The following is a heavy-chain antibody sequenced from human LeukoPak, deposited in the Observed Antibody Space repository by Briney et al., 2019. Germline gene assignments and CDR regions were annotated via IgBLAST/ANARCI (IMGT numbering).Heavy chain of an antibody. CDR3: ARLVRYFDWLVGYYYYYYMDV. CDR1: GFTFSDYY. J-gene: IGHJ6*03. V-gene: IGHV3-11*01. D-gene: IGHD3-9*01. CDR2: ISSSGSTI. Sequence: GGSLRLSCAASGFTFSDYYMSWIRQAPGRGLEWVSYISSSGSTIYYADSVEGRFTISRDNAKNSLYLQMNSLRAEDTAVCYCARLVRYFDWLVGYYYYYYMDVWGKGTTVTVSS.